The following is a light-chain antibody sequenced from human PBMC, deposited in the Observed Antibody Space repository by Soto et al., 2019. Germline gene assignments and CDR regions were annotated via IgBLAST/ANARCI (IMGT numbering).Light chain of an antibody. J-gene: IGKJ4*01. CDR3: QRYNNWPLT. CDR1: QGIGST. Sequence: EIVLTQSPAALSVSPGERVTLSRRASQGIGSTLAWYQQKPGQTPRLLIYDSSTRAIGIPARFSGSRSGTEFTLTINGLQSEDFAVYYCQRYNNWPLTFGGGTKVEIK. CDR2: DSS. V-gene: IGKV3-15*01.